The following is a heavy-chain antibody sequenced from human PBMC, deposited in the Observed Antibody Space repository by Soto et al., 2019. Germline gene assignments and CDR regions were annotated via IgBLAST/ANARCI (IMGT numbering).Heavy chain of an antibody. CDR1: GGSISSYY. D-gene: IGHD6-13*01. V-gene: IGHV4-4*07. CDR3: ARNPNGYSSSWIFDY. J-gene: IGHJ4*02. Sequence: PSETLSLTCTVSGGSISSYYGSWIRQPAGKGLEWIGRIYTSGSTNYNPSLKSRVTMSVDTSKNQFSLKLSSVTAADTAVYYCARNPNGYSSSWIFDYWGQGTLVTVSS. CDR2: IYTSGST.